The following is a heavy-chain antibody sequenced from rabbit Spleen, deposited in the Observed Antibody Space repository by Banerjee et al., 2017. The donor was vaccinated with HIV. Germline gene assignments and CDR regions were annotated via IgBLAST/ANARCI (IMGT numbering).Heavy chain of an antibody. J-gene: IGHJ4*01. CDR3: VRDRANIGGDYGPYYFDL. V-gene: IGHV1S47*01. D-gene: IGHD2-1*01. CDR1: AFDFSGYG. Sequence: QEQLVESGGGLVQPGGSLKLSCKASAFDFSGYGMIWVRQAPGKGLEWIGYIDPLFGNTYYASWVNGRFTISSHNAQNTLYLQLNSLTAADTATYFCVRDRANIGGDYGPYYFDLWGPGTLVTVS. CDR2: IDPLFGNT.